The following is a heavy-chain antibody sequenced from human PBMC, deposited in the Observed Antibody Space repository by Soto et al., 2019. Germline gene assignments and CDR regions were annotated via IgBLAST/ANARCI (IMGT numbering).Heavy chain of an antibody. J-gene: IGHJ6*03. Sequence: ASVKVSCKASGYTFTSYDINWVRQATGQGLEWMGWMNPNSGNTGYAQKFQGRVTMTRNTSISTAYMELSSLRSEDTAVYYCARGGYSFNYMDVWGKGTTVTVSS. CDR3: ARGGYSFNYMDV. CDR2: MNPNSGNT. D-gene: IGHD5-18*01. V-gene: IGHV1-8*01. CDR1: GYTFTSYD.